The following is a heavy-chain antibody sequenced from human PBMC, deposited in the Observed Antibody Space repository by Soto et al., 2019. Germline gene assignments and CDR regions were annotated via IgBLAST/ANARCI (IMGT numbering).Heavy chain of an antibody. CDR3: ARDGREASGIDV. CDR2: IYYRGNT. Sequence: QVQLEESGPGLVKPSETLSLTCTVSGGSISSHYWSWVRQAPGKGLEWIGCIYYRGNTFYNPSLRSRGSMSVDTSNNQFSLKLDSVTPADTAVYYCARDGREASGIDVWGQGTAVTVSS. CDR1: GGSISSHY. J-gene: IGHJ6*02. V-gene: IGHV4-59*11. D-gene: IGHD1-26*01.